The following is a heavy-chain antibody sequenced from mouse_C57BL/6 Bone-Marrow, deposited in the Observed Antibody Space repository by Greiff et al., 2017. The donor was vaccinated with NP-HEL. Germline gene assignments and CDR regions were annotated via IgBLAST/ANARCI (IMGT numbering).Heavy chain of an antibody. CDR3: ARHGDYFGSSYGYFDV. J-gene: IGHJ1*03. D-gene: IGHD1-1*01. V-gene: IGHV1-62-2*01. Sequence: QVQLQQSGAELVKPGASVKLSCKASGYTFTEYTIHWVKQRSGQGLEWIGWFYPGSGSITYNEKFKDKAQLTVDKSSSQAYMDLSRLTSEDSAVYFCARHGDYFGSSYGYFDVWGTGTTVTVSS. CDR2: FYPGSGSI. CDR1: GYTFTEYT.